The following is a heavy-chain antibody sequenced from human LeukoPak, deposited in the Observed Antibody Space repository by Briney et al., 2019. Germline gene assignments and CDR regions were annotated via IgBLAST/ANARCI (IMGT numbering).Heavy chain of an antibody. J-gene: IGHJ5*02. CDR1: GFTFSNAW. CDR2: IKSKTDGGTT. D-gene: IGHD3-22*01. Sequence: GGSLRLSCAASGFTFSNAWMSWVRQAPGKGLEWVGRIKSKTDGGTTDYAAPVKGRFTISRDDSKNTLYLQMNSLKTEYTAVYYCTTALSHYYDSSGYYTRFDPWGQGTLVTVSS. V-gene: IGHV3-15*01. CDR3: TTALSHYYDSSGYYTRFDP.